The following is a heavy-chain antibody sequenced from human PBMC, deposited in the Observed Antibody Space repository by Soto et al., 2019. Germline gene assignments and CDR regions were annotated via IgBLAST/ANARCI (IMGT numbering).Heavy chain of an antibody. CDR1: GNSVSKYY. CDR2: IYTTRSP. V-gene: IGHV4-4*07. CDR3: ARSGASGDYANLDT. D-gene: IGHD4-17*01. J-gene: IGHJ5*02. Sequence: SETLSLTCTVSGNSVSKYYCNWIRQPAVKGLEWIGRIYTTRSPYYNPALKSRVTMLVDTSKNQFSLKLKLSSVTPSDTAVYYCARSGASGDYANLDTWGQGTLGTVS.